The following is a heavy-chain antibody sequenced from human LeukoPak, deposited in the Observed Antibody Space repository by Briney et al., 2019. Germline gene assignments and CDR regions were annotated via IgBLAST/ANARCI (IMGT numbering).Heavy chain of an antibody. V-gene: IGHV1-46*01. CDR2: INPSGGST. CDR1: GYTFTRHY. Sequence: ASAKVSCKASGYTFTRHYMYWVRRAPGQGLEWMGIINPSGGSTSYEQKFQGRVTMTRDTSTSTVYMELTSLRSGDTGVYYCARASNDALDIWGQGTMVTVSS. J-gene: IGHJ3*02. CDR3: ARASNDALDI.